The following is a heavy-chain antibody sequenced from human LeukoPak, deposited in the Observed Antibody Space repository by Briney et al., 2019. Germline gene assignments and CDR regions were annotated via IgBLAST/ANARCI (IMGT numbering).Heavy chain of an antibody. Sequence: ASVKVSCKASGYTFTTYYIHWVRQAPRQGLEWMGIINPTGGSTTYAQKFQGRVTMTRETSTSTVFMEVNSLRSEDTAVYYCATDLEVCSGGSCYSGYWGQGTLVTVSS. J-gene: IGHJ4*02. CDR1: GYTFTTYY. V-gene: IGHV1-46*01. D-gene: IGHD2-15*01. CDR3: ATDLEVCSGGSCYSGY. CDR2: INPTGGST.